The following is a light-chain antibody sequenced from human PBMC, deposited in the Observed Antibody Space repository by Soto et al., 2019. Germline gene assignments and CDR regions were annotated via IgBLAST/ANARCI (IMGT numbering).Light chain of an antibody. CDR3: QQYGSSLTT. CDR2: DAS. CDR1: QSVSSY. V-gene: IGKV3-20*01. J-gene: IGKJ5*01. Sequence: EIVLTQSPATLSLSPGERATLSCRASQSVSSYLAWYQQKPGQAPRLLIYDASSRATGIPDRFSGSGFGTDFTLTISRLEPEDFSVYYCQQYGSSLTTFGQGGRPE.